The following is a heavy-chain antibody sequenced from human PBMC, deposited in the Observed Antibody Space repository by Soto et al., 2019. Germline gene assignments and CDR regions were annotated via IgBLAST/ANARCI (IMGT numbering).Heavy chain of an antibody. V-gene: IGHV4-31*03. D-gene: IGHD2-15*01. Sequence: SETLSLTCTVSGGSISSGGYYWSWIRQHPGKGLEWIGEINHSGSTNYNPSLKSRVTISVDTSKNQFSLKLSSVTAADTAVYYCARGWSTNGMDVWGQGTTVTVSS. CDR3: ARGWSTNGMDV. J-gene: IGHJ6*02. CDR2: INHSGST. CDR1: GGSISSGGYY.